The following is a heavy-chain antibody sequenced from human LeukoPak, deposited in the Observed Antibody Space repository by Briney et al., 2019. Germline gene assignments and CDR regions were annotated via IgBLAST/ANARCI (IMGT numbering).Heavy chain of an antibody. CDR2: IYHSGST. V-gene: IGHV4-4*02. Sequence: GSLRLSCAASGFTVSSNYMSWVRQAPGKGLEWIGYIYHSGSTYYNPSLKSRVTISVDRSKNQFSLRLSSVTAADTAVYYCARSPLDSSLVSWGQGTLVTVSS. J-gene: IGHJ4*02. CDR1: GFTVSSNY. D-gene: IGHD6-13*01. CDR3: ARSPLDSSLVS.